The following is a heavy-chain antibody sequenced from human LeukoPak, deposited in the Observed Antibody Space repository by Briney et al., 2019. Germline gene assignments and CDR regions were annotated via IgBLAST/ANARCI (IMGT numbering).Heavy chain of an antibody. J-gene: IGHJ4*02. CDR3: ARGHCTNGVCFDY. Sequence: PGGSLRLSCAASGFTVSSNYMSWVRQAPGKGLEWVSVIYSGGSTYYADSVKGRFTISRDNSKNTLHLQMNSLRAEDTAVYYCARGHCTNGVCFDYWGQGTLVTVSS. CDR2: IYSGGST. CDR1: GFTVSSNY. D-gene: IGHD2-8*01. V-gene: IGHV3-53*01.